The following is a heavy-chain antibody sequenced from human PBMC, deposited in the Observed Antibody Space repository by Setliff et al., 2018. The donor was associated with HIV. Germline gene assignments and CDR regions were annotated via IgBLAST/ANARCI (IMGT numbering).Heavy chain of an antibody. D-gene: IGHD3-3*01. CDR3: ARGADRFLEWLPLDY. CDR1: GYAFSDYY. CDR2: INPNSGAT. Sequence: ASVKVSCKTSGYAFSDYYINWVRQAPGQGLAWVGWINPNSGATDYAQKFQGRVSMTRDTSLTTAFMGHSSLTSVDTDGYYCARGADRFLEWLPLDYWASEPWSRLL. V-gene: IGHV1-2*02. J-gene: IGHJ4*02.